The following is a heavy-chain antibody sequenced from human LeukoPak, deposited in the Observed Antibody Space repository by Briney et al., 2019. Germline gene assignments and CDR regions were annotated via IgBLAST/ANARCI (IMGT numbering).Heavy chain of an antibody. CDR1: GYSFTNYW. D-gene: IGHD2-15*01. CDR3: ARLHGLRSGGPVNWYFDL. Sequence: AESLKISCKGSGYSFTNYWIVWVRQMPGKGPEWMGIIWPGDSETRYSPSFQGQVTISADKSISTAYLQWSSLKASDTAIYYCARLHGLRSGGPVNWYFDLWGRGTLVTVSS. V-gene: IGHV5-51*01. CDR2: IWPGDSET. J-gene: IGHJ2*01.